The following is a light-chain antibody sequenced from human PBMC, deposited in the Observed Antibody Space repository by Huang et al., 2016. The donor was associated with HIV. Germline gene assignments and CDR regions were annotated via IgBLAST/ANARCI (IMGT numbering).Light chain of an antibody. Sequence: EIVMTQSPATLSVSPGERATLSCRASQSVSSNLAWYQQKPGRAPRLLIYGASTRATGNPARFGGSGSGTEFTLTISSLQSEDFAVYYCQQYNNWPPWTFGQGTKVEIK. V-gene: IGKV3-15*01. CDR1: QSVSSN. J-gene: IGKJ1*01. CDR3: QQYNNWPPWT. CDR2: GAS.